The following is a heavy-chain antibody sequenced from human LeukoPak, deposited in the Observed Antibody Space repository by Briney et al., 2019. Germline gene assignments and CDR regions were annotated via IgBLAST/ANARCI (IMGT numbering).Heavy chain of an antibody. V-gene: IGHV1-2*02. CDR2: INPNSGGT. Sequence: GASVKVSCKASGYTFTGYYMRWVRQAPGQGLEWMGWINPNSGGTNYAQKFQGRVTMTRDTSISTAYMVLSRLRSDDTAVYYCARDIGKRRRYYYDSSGYPTYFDYWGQGTLVTVSS. J-gene: IGHJ4*02. CDR3: ARDIGKRRRYYYDSSGYPTYFDY. D-gene: IGHD3-22*01. CDR1: GYTFTGYY.